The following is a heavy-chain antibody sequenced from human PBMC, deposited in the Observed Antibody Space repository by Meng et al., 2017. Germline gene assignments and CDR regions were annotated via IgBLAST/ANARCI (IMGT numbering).Heavy chain of an antibody. J-gene: IGHJ3*02. V-gene: IGHV1-8*01. CDR1: GYTFTSYD. D-gene: IGHD3-22*01. Sequence: ASVKVSCKASGYTFTSYDINWVRQATGQGLEWMGWMNPNSGNTGYAQKFQGRVTMTRNTSISTAYMELSSLRSEDTAVYYCARGFTYYYDSSGYSALAFDIWGQGKMV. CDR2: MNPNSGNT. CDR3: ARGFTYYYDSSGYSALAFDI.